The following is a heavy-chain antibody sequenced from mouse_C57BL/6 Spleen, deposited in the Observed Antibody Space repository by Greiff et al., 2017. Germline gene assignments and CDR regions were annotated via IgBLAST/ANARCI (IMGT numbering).Heavy chain of an antibody. Sequence: QVQLKQPGAELVKPGASVKLSCKASGYTFTSYWMHWVKQRPGQGLEWIGMIHPNSGSTNYNEKFKSKAKLTVDKSSSTAYMQLSSLTSEDSAVYYCARSGYGQRPGDYWGQGTTLTVSS. CDR1: GYTFTSYW. CDR2: IHPNSGST. D-gene: IGHD2-10*02. J-gene: IGHJ2*01. V-gene: IGHV1-64*01. CDR3: ARSGYGQRPGDY.